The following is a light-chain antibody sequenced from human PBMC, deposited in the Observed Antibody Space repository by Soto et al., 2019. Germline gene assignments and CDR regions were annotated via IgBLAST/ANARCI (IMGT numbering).Light chain of an antibody. V-gene: IGKV3-11*01. Sequence: EIVLTQSPATLSLSPGERATLPCRASQSVSSYLAWYQQKPGQAPRLLIYYASNRATGIPARFSGSGSGTDFNLTISSLEPEDFAVYYCQQRSNWPPTFGQGTKLEIK. CDR3: QQRSNWPPT. CDR2: YAS. J-gene: IGKJ2*01. CDR1: QSVSSY.